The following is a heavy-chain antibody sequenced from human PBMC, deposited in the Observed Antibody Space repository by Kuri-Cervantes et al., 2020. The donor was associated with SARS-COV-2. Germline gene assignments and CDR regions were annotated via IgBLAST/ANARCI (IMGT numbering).Heavy chain of an antibody. D-gene: IGHD1-26*01. CDR2: IYHSGST. Sequence: SETLSLTCPVSGYSISSGYYWDWLRQPPGKGVEWIGSIYHSGSTYYNPSLKSRVTISVDTSKNQFSLKLSSVTAPDTAVYYCARRWSLVGATFFDYWGQGTLVTVSS. CDR3: ARRWSLVGATFFDY. V-gene: IGHV4-38-2*01. CDR1: GYSISSGYY. J-gene: IGHJ4*02.